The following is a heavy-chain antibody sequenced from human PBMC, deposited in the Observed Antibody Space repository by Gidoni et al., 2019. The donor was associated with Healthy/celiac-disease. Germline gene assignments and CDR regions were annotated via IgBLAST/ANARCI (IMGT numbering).Heavy chain of an antibody. CDR2: ISYDGSNK. V-gene: IGHV3-30-3*01. D-gene: IGHD3-22*01. CDR3: ARDQAPGSSVILAVGY. J-gene: IGHJ4*02. CDR1: GFTFSSYA. Sequence: QVQLVESGGGVVQPGRSLRLSCAASGFTFSSYAMHWVRQAPGKGLEWVAVISYDGSNKYYADSVKGRFTISRDNSKNTLYLQRNSLRAEDTAVYYCARDQAPGSSVILAVGYWGQGTLVTVSS.